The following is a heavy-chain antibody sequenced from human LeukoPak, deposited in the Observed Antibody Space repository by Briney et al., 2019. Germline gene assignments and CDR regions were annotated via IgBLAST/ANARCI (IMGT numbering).Heavy chain of an antibody. J-gene: IGHJ5*02. V-gene: IGHV4-59*08. CDR3: ARLVSSWFDP. CDR1: GGSLSSFY. CDR2: IYYSGTT. D-gene: IGHD3-10*01. Sequence: SETLSLTCTVSGGSLSSFYWSWIRQPPGKGLEWIGYIYYSGTTDYNPSLRSRVTISMDTSKNQFSLKLSSVTAADTAVYYCARLVSSWFDPWGQGTLVTVSS.